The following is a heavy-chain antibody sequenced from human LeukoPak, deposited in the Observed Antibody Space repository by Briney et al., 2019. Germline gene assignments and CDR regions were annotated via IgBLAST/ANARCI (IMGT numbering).Heavy chain of an antibody. D-gene: IGHD3-9*01. Sequence: ASVKVSCKASGYTFTSYGISWVRQAPGQGLEWMGWISAYNGNTNYAQKLQGRVTMTTDTSTSTAYMELRSLRSDDTAVYYCARANDILTGYYNHPCDYWGQGTLVTVSS. CDR3: ARANDILTGYYNHPCDY. J-gene: IGHJ4*02. V-gene: IGHV1-18*01. CDR2: ISAYNGNT. CDR1: GYTFTSYG.